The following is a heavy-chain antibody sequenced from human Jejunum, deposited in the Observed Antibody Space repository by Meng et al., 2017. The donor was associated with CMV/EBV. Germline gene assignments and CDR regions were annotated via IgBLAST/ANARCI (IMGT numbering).Heavy chain of an antibody. CDR1: GHGLTTDD. J-gene: IGHJ4*02. D-gene: IGHD5-12*01. CDR2: ISDYSGNT. V-gene: IGHV1-18*01. Sequence: CKPSGHGLTTDDSTWVRRAPGQRLEWLACISDYSGNTESAQKFQDRVTLTIETSTSTAYLQLTNLRSDDTAVYYCARGGYNSSPDYWGQGTLVTVSS. CDR3: ARGGYNSSPDY.